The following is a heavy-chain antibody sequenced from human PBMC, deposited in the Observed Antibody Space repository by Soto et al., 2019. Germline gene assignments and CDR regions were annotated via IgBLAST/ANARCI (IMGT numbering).Heavy chain of an antibody. Sequence: ASVKVSCKASGYTFTTYYIHWVRQAPGQGLEWMGIINPSGGTTTFAQKFQGRVTMTSDTSTSTVYMDLSSLGSGDSAVYYCARGGHVAVVTAAFDNWGHGTLVTVSS. CDR2: INPSGGTT. CDR1: GYTFTTYY. D-gene: IGHD2-21*02. CDR3: ARGGHVAVVTAAFDN. J-gene: IGHJ4*01. V-gene: IGHV1-46*03.